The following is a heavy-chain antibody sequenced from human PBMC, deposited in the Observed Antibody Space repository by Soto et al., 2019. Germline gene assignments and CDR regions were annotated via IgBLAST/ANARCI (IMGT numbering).Heavy chain of an antibody. J-gene: IGHJ1*01. CDR2: ISAGGDDT. V-gene: IGHV3-23*01. CDR3: AKDEMGVTRH. D-gene: IGHD3-10*01. Sequence: GGYLRLSCAASGFTFNNFAMSWVRQAPGKGPEWVSTISAGGDDTYYADSVKGRFTISRDNSKETVSLQMNRLGAADTAIYYCAKDEMGVTRHWGHGTLVTVS. CDR1: GFTFNNFA.